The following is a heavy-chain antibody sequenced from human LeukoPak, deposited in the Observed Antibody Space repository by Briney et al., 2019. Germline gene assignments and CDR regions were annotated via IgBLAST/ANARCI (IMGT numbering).Heavy chain of an antibody. CDR1: GGSISSYY. CDR2: IYSSGST. Sequence: SETLSLTCTVSGGSISSYYWSWIRQPPGKELEWIGYIYSSGSTNYNPSLKSRVTISVDTSKNQLSLKLSSVTAADTAVYYCARHTESRPFDPWGREPWSPSPQ. D-gene: IGHD4-17*01. CDR3: ARHTESRPFDP. J-gene: IGHJ5*02. V-gene: IGHV4-59*08.